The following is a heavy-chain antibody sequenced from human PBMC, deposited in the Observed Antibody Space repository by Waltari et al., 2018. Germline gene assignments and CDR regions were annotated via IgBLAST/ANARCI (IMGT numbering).Heavy chain of an antibody. CDR3: ASLGLGYGMDV. V-gene: IGHV3-48*01. CDR2: ISSSSSTI. J-gene: IGHJ6*02. CDR1: GFTFSSYS. D-gene: IGHD3-22*01. Sequence: EVQLVESGGGLVQPGGSLRLSCAASGFTFSSYSMNWVRQAPGKGLEWVSYISSSSSTIYYADSGKGRFTMSRDKAKNSLYLQMNSLRAEDTAVYYCASLGLGYGMDVWGQGTTVTVSS.